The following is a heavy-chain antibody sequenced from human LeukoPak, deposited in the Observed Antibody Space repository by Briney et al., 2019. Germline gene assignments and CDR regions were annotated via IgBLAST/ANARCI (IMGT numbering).Heavy chain of an antibody. D-gene: IGHD6-19*01. CDR1: GFTFSGCV. CDR3: TSSGWYDLGSLDS. Sequence: PGGSLRLSCTVSGFTFSGCVMHWVRRAPGKGLEWVAVISHDGGNKYHADSVTGRFTISRDNSKNTLYLQMNSLRAEDTACAKDTSSGWYDLGSLDSWGQGTLVTVSS. CDR2: ISHDGGNK. V-gene: IGHV3-30*03. J-gene: IGHJ4*02.